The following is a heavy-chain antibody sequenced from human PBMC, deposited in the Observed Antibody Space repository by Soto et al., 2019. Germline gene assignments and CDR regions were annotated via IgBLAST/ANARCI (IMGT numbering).Heavy chain of an antibody. V-gene: IGHV2-5*02. Sequence: SGPTLVNPRQTLTLTCTFSGFSLTTDDVGVGWIRQFPGKALDWLAVVYWDDDKRYSPSLKSRLAITKDTSKNQVFLTMSNMDPVDTATYYCAHTRYSISSFDYWGQGTLVTVSS. CDR3: AHTRYSISSFDY. CDR2: VYWDDDK. D-gene: IGHD6-6*01. J-gene: IGHJ4*02. CDR1: GFSLTTDDVG.